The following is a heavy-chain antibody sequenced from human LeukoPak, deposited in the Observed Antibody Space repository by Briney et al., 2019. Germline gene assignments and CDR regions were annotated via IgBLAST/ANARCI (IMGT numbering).Heavy chain of an antibody. Sequence: ASVKVSCKASGYTFTSYGISWVRQAPGQGLEWMGWINPNSGGTNYAQKFQGRVTMTRDTSISTAYMELSRLRSDDTAVYYCARDRPHSSGWYGAFDIWGQGTMVTVSS. D-gene: IGHD6-19*01. CDR3: ARDRPHSSGWYGAFDI. CDR1: GYTFTSYG. V-gene: IGHV1-2*02. CDR2: INPNSGGT. J-gene: IGHJ3*02.